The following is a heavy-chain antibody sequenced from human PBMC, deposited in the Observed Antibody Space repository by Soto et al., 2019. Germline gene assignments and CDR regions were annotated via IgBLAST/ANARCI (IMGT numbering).Heavy chain of an antibody. CDR2: FDPEDGET. D-gene: IGHD3-3*01. J-gene: IGHJ5*02. Sequence: ASVKVSCKVSGYTLTELSMHWVRQAPGKGLEWMGGFDPEDGETIYAQKFQGRVTMTEDTSTDTAYMELSSLRSEDTAVYYCATETPVTIFGVVKGNWFDPWGQGTLVTVSS. V-gene: IGHV1-24*01. CDR3: ATETPVTIFGVVKGNWFDP. CDR1: GYTLTELS.